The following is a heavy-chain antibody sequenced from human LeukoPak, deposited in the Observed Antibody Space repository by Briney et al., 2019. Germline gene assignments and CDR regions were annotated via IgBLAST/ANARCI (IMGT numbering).Heavy chain of an antibody. Sequence: SETLSLTCTVSGGSVSSGSYYWSWIRQPPGKGQEWIGYIYYSGSTNYNPSLKSRVTISVDTSKNQFSLKLSSVTAADTAVYYCARTRDGYSTYFDYWGQGTLVTVSS. CDR3: ARTRDGYSTYFDY. CDR1: GGSVSSGSYY. CDR2: IYYSGST. V-gene: IGHV4-61*01. D-gene: IGHD5-24*01. J-gene: IGHJ4*02.